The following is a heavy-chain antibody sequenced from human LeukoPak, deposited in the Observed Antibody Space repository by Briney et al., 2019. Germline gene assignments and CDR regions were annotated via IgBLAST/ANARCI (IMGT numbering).Heavy chain of an antibody. Sequence: GGSLRLSCAASGFPFSNYEMNWVRQAPGKGLEWVSTIRSGGSTYYADSVKGRFTISRDNAKNTLYLQMNSLRAEDTAVYYCAKDLPSGRWEPLLDYWGQGTLVTVSS. V-gene: IGHV3-23*01. J-gene: IGHJ4*02. CDR3: AKDLPSGRWEPLLDY. CDR2: IRSGGST. CDR1: GFPFSNYE. D-gene: IGHD1-26*01.